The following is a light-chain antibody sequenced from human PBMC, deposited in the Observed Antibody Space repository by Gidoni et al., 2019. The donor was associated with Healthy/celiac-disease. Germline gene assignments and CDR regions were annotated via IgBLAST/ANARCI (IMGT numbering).Light chain of an antibody. V-gene: IGKV3-20*01. J-gene: IGKJ4*01. CDR3: QQYGSSPPGLT. Sequence: EIVLTQSPGTLSLSPGERAPLSCRASQSVSSSYLAWYQQKPGQAPRLPIYGASSRATGIPDRFSGSGSGTDFTLTISRLEPEDFAVYYCQQYGSSPPGLTFGGGTKVEIK. CDR1: QSVSSSY. CDR2: GAS.